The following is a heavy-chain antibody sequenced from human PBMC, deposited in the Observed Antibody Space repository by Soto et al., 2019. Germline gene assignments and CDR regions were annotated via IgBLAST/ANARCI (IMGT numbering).Heavy chain of an antibody. CDR3: ARAGLRAGYPFYGMDV. Sequence: QVQLVESGGGVVQPGRSLRLSCAASGFTFSSYAMHWVRQAPGKGLEWVAVISYDGSNKYYADSVKGRFTISRDNSKNTLYPQMNSLRAEDTAVYYCARAGLRAGYPFYGMDVWGQGTTVTVSS. CDR2: ISYDGSNK. V-gene: IGHV3-30-3*01. J-gene: IGHJ6*02. CDR1: GFTFSSYA. D-gene: IGHD3-9*01.